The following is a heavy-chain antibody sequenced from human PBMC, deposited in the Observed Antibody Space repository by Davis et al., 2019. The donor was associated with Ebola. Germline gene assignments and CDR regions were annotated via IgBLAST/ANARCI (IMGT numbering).Heavy chain of an antibody. CDR2: INQRGST. D-gene: IGHD6-13*01. CDR3: ARLCISASGTDYYYYGMDV. V-gene: IGHV4-34*01. Sequence: MPSETLSLTCAVYGGSFSGYYWSWIRQPPGKGLEWIGEINQRGSTNYNPSLKSRVTISVDTSKEQFSLKLSSVTAADTAVYYCARLCISASGTDYYYYGMDVWGKGTTVTVSS. J-gene: IGHJ6*04. CDR1: GGSFSGYY.